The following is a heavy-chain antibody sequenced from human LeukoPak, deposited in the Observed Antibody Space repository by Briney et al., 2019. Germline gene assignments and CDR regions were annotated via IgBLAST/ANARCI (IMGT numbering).Heavy chain of an antibody. V-gene: IGHV3-30*18. D-gene: IGHD6-19*01. Sequence: QPGRSLRLSCAASGITFSSYGMHWVRQAPGKGLEWVAVISYDGSNKYFADSVKGRFTISRDNSKNTLYLQMNSLRAEDTAVYYCAKDTGIAVSGTPRPLQIWRQGTMVTVSS. CDR2: ISYDGSNK. CDR3: AKDTGIAVSGTPRPLQI. CDR1: GITFSSYG. J-gene: IGHJ3*02.